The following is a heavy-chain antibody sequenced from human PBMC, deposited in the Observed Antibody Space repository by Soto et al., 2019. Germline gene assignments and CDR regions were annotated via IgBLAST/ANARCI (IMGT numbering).Heavy chain of an antibody. CDR2: IIPIFGTA. D-gene: IGHD2-2*02. Sequence: AASVKVSCKASGGTFSSYAISWVRQAPGQGLEWMGGIIPIFGTANYAQKFQGRVTITADKSTSTAYMELSSLRSEDTAVYYCARAWKGIVVVPAAICWFDPWGQGTLVTVSS. V-gene: IGHV1-69*06. CDR1: GGTFSSYA. J-gene: IGHJ5*02. CDR3: ARAWKGIVVVPAAICWFDP.